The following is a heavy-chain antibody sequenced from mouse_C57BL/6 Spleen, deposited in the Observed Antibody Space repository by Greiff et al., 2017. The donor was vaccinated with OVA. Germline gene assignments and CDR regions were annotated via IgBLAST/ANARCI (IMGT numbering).Heavy chain of an antibody. Sequence: VQLQQSGPELVKPGASVKISCKASGYSFTGYYMNWVKQSPEKSLEWIGEINPSTGGTTYNQKFKAKATLTVDKSSSTAYMQLKSLTSEDSAVYYCARGGLYDGYYDYFDYWGQGTTLTVSS. CDR1: GYSFTGYY. CDR3: ARGGLYDGYYDYFDY. D-gene: IGHD2-3*01. V-gene: IGHV1-42*01. J-gene: IGHJ2*01. CDR2: INPSTGGT.